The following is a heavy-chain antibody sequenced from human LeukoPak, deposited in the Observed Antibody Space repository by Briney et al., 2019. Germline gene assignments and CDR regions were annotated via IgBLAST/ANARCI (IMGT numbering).Heavy chain of an antibody. CDR3: AIRGSPNASDM. Sequence: GGSLRLSCAASGFTFSTYPMSWVRQAPGKGLEWVSAIGSGGTTYYSDSVKGRFTTSRDNSKNTLYLQMNGLSAEDTAVYYCAIRGSPNASDMWGQGTMVTVSS. J-gene: IGHJ3*02. D-gene: IGHD1-26*01. CDR2: IGSGGTT. V-gene: IGHV3-23*01. CDR1: GFTFSTYP.